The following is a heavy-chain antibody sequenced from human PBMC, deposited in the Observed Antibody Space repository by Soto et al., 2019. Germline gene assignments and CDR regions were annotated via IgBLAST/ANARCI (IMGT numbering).Heavy chain of an antibody. Sequence: ASVKVSCKASGYTFTGYYMHWVRQAPGQGLEWMGWINPNSGGTNYAQKFQGWVTMTRDTSTNQFSLKLSSVTAADTAVYYCARAGYDRDGGGYYYFDYWGQGTLVTVSS. V-gene: IGHV1-2*04. J-gene: IGHJ4*02. CDR3: ARAGYDRDGGGYYYFDY. D-gene: IGHD3-22*01. CDR2: INPNSGGT. CDR1: GYTFTGYY.